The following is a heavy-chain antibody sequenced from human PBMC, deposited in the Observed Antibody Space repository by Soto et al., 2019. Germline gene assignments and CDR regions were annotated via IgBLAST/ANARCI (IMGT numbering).Heavy chain of an antibody. V-gene: IGHV3-23*01. J-gene: IGHJ4*02. CDR3: AKERNSWYSSGSDY. D-gene: IGHD6-13*01. Sequence: EVQLLESGGGLVQPGGSLRVSCAASGFTFSSCAMGWVRQAPGKGLEWVSSISVSGGITYYADSVKGRFTISRDNSKNLLCLHMTSLSAEDPAVYYCAKERNSWYSSGSDYWGQGSLVTVSP. CDR1: GFTFSSCA. CDR2: ISVSGGIT.